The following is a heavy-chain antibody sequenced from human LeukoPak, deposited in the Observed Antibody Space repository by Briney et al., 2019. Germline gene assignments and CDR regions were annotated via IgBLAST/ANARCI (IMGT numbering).Heavy chain of an antibody. Sequence: PSQTLSLTCTVSGGSISSGSYYWSWIRQPAGKGLEWIGRIYNSGSTNYNPSLKSRVTISVDTSKNQFSLKLSSVTAADTAVYYCARLRSLYDILTGSQYYFDYWGQGTLVTVSS. CDR3: ARLRSLYDILTGSQYYFDY. D-gene: IGHD3-9*01. CDR2: IYNSGST. J-gene: IGHJ4*02. CDR1: GGSISSGSYY. V-gene: IGHV4-61*02.